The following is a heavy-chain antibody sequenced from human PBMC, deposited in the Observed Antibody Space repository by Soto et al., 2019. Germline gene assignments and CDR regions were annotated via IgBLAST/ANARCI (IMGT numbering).Heavy chain of an antibody. CDR1: GFTFSSYA. D-gene: IGHD3-16*01. CDR3: VKYTVTEDLGES. Sequence: EVQLLESGGDVVRPGGSLRLSCAPSGFTFSSYAMGWARQPPGKGLEWVAGVSRAGTYTFYADSVRGRFSISRDNSRDTVDLYMNALRGDDTAVYFCVKYTVTEDLGESWGQGTLVSVSS. J-gene: IGHJ5*02. V-gene: IGHV3-23*01. CDR2: VSRAGTYT.